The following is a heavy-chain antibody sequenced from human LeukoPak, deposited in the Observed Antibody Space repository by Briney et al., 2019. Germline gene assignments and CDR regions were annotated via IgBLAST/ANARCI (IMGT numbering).Heavy chain of an antibody. CDR2: IIPIFGTA. CDR3: ARGGESIAAAGTGY. D-gene: IGHD6-13*01. V-gene: IGHV1-69*06. Sequence: SVKVSCKASGGTFSSYAISWVRQAPGQGLEWMGGIIPIFGTANYAQKFQGRVTITADKSTSTAYVELSSLRSEDTAVYYCARGGESIAAAGTGYWGQGTLVTVSS. CDR1: GGTFSSYA. J-gene: IGHJ4*02.